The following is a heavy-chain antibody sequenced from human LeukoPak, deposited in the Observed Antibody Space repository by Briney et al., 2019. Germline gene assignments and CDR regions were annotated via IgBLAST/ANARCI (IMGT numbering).Heavy chain of an antibody. CDR3: AKDATPYGYSGYESDY. Sequence: GGSLRLSCATSRFTFSSYGMHWARQAPGKGLEWVSFIRYDGSNKYYADSVKGRFTISRDNSKNTLYLQMNSLRAEDTAVYYCAKDATPYGYSGYESDYWGQGTLVTVSS. CDR2: IRYDGSNK. V-gene: IGHV3-30*02. J-gene: IGHJ4*02. D-gene: IGHD5-12*01. CDR1: RFTFSSYG.